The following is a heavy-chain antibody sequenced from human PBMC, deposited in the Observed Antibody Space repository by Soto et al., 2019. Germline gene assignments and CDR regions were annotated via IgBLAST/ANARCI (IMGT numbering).Heavy chain of an antibody. D-gene: IGHD3-16*02. CDR3: ARTKYYDYIWGSYRYGFSDY. CDR2: INHSGST. V-gene: IGHV4-34*01. CDR1: GGSFSGYY. Sequence: PSETLSLTCAVYGGSFSGYYWSWIRQPPGKGLEWIGEINHSGSTNYNPSLKSRVTISVDTSKNQFSLKLSSVTAADTAVYYCARTKYYDYIWGSYRYGFSDYWGQGTLVTVSS. J-gene: IGHJ4*02.